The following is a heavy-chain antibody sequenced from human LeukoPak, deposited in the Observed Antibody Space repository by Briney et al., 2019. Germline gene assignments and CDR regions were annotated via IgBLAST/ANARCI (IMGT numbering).Heavy chain of an antibody. Sequence: ASVKVSCKASGYTFTSYAMHWVRQAPGQRLEWMGWINAGNGNTKYSQKFQGRVTITRDTSASTAYMELSSLRSEDTAVYYCARGVGSGWYAAFDIWGQGTMVTDSS. V-gene: IGHV1-3*01. J-gene: IGHJ3*02. CDR1: GYTFTSYA. CDR3: ARGVGSGWYAAFDI. D-gene: IGHD6-19*01. CDR2: INAGNGNT.